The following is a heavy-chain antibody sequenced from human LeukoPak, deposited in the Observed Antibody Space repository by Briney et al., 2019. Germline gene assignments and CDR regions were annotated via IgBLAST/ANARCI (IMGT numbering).Heavy chain of an antibody. Sequence: GGSLRLSCVASGFTFSSDSMNWVRQAPGKGMGWVSYIDSTSGYIYYADSVKGRFTISRDNAKNSLYLQMNSLSAEHTAVYYCARDTSGSYPITYFDSWGQGALVTVSS. CDR1: GFTFSSDS. J-gene: IGHJ4*02. CDR2: IDSTSGYI. V-gene: IGHV3-21*01. D-gene: IGHD3-16*02. CDR3: ARDTSGSYPITYFDS.